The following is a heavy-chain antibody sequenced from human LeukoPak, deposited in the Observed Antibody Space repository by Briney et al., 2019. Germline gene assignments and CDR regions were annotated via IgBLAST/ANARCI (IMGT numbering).Heavy chain of an antibody. V-gene: IGHV4-61*02. J-gene: IGHJ6*02. CDR2: IYTSGST. CDR3: ASIDTAMVDNYYYGMDV. Sequence: PSQTLSLTCTVSGGSISSGSYYWSWIRQPAGKGLEWIGRIYTSGSTNYNPSLKSRVTISVDTSKNQFSLKLSSVTAADTAVYYCASIDTAMVDNYYYGMDVWGQETTVTVSS. D-gene: IGHD5-18*01. CDR1: GGSISSGSYY.